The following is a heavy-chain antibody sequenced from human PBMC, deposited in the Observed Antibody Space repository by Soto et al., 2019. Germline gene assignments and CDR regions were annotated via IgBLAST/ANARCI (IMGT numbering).Heavy chain of an antibody. CDR1: GFTFRSYV. Sequence: PGGSLRLSCTVSGFTFRSYVMDGVRQAPGKGLEWVAVTSHDGSHLYHLDSVKGRFTISRDNSKNILYLQMDSLRAEDTAVYYCAKGREYDILTGYPLKYYDGLDVWGQGTTVTVSS. D-gene: IGHD3-9*01. CDR2: TSHDGSHL. CDR3: AKGREYDILTGYPLKYYDGLDV. V-gene: IGHV3-30*18. J-gene: IGHJ6*02.